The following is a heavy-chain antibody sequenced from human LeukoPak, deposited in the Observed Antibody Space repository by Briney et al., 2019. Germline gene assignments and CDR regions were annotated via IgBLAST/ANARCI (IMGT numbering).Heavy chain of an antibody. V-gene: IGHV3-48*03. CDR1: GFTFSSYE. D-gene: IGHD3-10*01. CDR3: ARTPFTMVRGVPSVFFDY. J-gene: IGHJ4*02. CDR2: ISSSGSTI. Sequence: PGGSLRLSCAASGFTFSSYEMNWARQAPGKGLEWVSYISSSGSTIYYADSVKGRFTISRDNAKNSLYLQMNSLRAEDTAVYYCARTPFTMVRGVPSVFFDYWGQGTLVTVSS.